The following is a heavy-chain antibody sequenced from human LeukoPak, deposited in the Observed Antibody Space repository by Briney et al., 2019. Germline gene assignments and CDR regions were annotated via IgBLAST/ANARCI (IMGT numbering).Heavy chain of an antibody. CDR1: GFTFNSYA. Sequence: GGSLRLSCSASGFTFNSYAMTWVRQAPGKGLEWVSHVSGSGGITYYADSVKGRFTISRDNSKNTLYLQMNSLRAEDTAVYYCAKTTAGNSSGRYPGWPVDYWGQGTLVTVSS. CDR2: VSGSGGIT. CDR3: AKTTAGNSSGRYPGWPVDY. V-gene: IGHV3-23*01. D-gene: IGHD6-19*01. J-gene: IGHJ4*02.